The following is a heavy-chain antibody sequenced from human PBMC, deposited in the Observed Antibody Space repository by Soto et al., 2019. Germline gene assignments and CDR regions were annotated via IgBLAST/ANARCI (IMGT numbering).Heavy chain of an antibody. J-gene: IGHJ5*02. CDR1: DDSISSVDHY. Sequence: PSETLSLTCTVSDDSISSVDHYWSWIRQPPGKGLEWMGYIYHSGSTHYNPSLNSRLTISIDTSTNRFSLNLTSVTAADTAVYFCARLRWETENNWFDPWGQGALVTVSS. CDR3: ARLRWETENNWFDP. D-gene: IGHD1-26*01. V-gene: IGHV4-30-4*01. CDR2: IYHSGST.